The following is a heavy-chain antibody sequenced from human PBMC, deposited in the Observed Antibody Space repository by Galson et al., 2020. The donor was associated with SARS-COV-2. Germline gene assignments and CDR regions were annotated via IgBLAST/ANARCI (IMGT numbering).Heavy chain of an antibody. V-gene: IGHV4-34*01. CDR3: ARDGLLTAYYYYMDV. CDR2: INHSGST. J-gene: IGHJ6*03. D-gene: IGHD2-15*01. Sequence: SETLSLTCAVYGGSFSGYYWSWIRQPPGKGLEWIGEINHSGSTNYNPSLKSRVTISVDTSKNQFSLNLSSVTAADTAVYYCARDGLLTAYYYYMDVWGKGTTVTISS. CDR1: GGSFSGYY.